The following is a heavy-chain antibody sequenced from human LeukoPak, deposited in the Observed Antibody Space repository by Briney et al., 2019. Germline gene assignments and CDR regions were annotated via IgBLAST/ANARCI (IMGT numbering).Heavy chain of an antibody. J-gene: IGHJ4*02. V-gene: IGHV3-74*01. D-gene: IGHD6-19*01. CDR3: AKKFSHTGYSSGWLDY. Sequence: GSLRLSCAASGFTFSSYWMHWVRQAPGKGLVWVSRINSDGSSTSYADSVKGRFTISRDNAKNTLYLQMNSLRAEDTAVYYCAKKFSHTGYSSGWLDYWGQGTLVTVSS. CDR1: GFTFSSYW. CDR2: INSDGSST.